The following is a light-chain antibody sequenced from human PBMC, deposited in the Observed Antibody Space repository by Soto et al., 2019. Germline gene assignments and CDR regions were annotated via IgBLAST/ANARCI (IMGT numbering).Light chain of an antibody. J-gene: IGKJ2*01. Sequence: EIVLTQSPATLSLSPQERATLSCRASQSVSSYLACYQQKPGQTPMLLIYDASNRDTGIPARFSGSGSGRDFTLTISSLEPEDFAVYYCQQRSSWARTFGQGTKLEIK. CDR3: QQRSSWART. CDR2: DAS. CDR1: QSVSSY. V-gene: IGKV3-11*02.